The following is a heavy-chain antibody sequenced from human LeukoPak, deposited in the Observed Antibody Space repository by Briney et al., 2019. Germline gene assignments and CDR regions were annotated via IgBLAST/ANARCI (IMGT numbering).Heavy chain of an antibody. D-gene: IGHD2-15*01. V-gene: IGHV4-39*01. CDR2: IYYRGST. J-gene: IGHJ5*02. Sequence: SSETLSLTCTVSGGSISTNSHYWGWIRQLPGRGLEWIGSIYYRGSTYYNPSLKSRITISIDTSKNQFSLKLSSVTAADTAMYYCVRHPDRFTVEYCSGGNCYWFDPWGQGTLVTVSS. CDR1: GGSISTNSHY. CDR3: VRHPDRFTVEYCSGGNCYWFDP.